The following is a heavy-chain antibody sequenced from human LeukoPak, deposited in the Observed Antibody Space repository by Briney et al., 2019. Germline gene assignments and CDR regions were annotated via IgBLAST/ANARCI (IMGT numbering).Heavy chain of an antibody. CDR1: GGSVSSGSYY. D-gene: IGHD4-17*01. Sequence: SETLSLTCTVPGGSVSSGSYYWSWIRQPPGKGLEWIGYIYYSGSTNYNPSLKSRVTISVDTSKNQFSLKLSSVTAADTAVYYCARFYVPVRHAFDIWGQGTMVTVSS. V-gene: IGHV4-61*01. CDR2: IYYSGST. J-gene: IGHJ3*02. CDR3: ARFYVPVRHAFDI.